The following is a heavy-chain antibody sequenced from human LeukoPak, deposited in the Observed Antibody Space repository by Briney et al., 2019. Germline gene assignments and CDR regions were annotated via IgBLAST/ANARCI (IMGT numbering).Heavy chain of an antibody. D-gene: IGHD6-13*01. V-gene: IGHV1-69*04. CDR2: IIPILGIA. J-gene: IGHJ4*02. CDR1: GSTFSSYA. CDR3: ARSSSWYYFDY. Sequence: SVKVSCKASGSTFSSYAISWVRQAPGQGLEWMGRIIPILGIANYAQKFQGRVTITADKSTSTAYMELSSLRSEDTAVYYCARSSSWYYFDYWGQGTLVTVSS.